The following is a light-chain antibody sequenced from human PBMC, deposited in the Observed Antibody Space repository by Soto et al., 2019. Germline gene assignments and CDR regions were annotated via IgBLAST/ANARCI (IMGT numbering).Light chain of an antibody. Sequence: EMLTTQCPATLSVSPGERATPSCRASQSVSSFLNWYQQRPGQAPRPLIYDGSKGAAGVPDRISGDGSGTDYTLTISSLEPEDFAVYYCQQRTRWPMTFGQGTRLEIK. CDR2: DGS. CDR1: QSVSSF. V-gene: IGKV3-11*01. CDR3: QQRTRWPMT. J-gene: IGKJ5*01.